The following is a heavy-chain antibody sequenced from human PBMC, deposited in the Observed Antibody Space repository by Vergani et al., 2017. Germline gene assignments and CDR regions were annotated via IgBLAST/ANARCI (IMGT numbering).Heavy chain of an antibody. D-gene: IGHD3-10*01. Sequence: EVQLVESGGVVVQPGGSLRLSCAASGFIFDDYAMFWVRQAPGKGLEWVSLISWDGAITFYADSVRGRFTISRDNTENSLYLQMSSLRVEDTALYYCVKXYGISKVRGPQRPHFDYYGMDVWGQGTAVTVSS. CDR2: ISWDGAIT. J-gene: IGHJ6*02. CDR3: VKXYGISKVRGPQRPHFDYYGMDV. CDR1: GFIFDDYA. V-gene: IGHV3-43D*04.